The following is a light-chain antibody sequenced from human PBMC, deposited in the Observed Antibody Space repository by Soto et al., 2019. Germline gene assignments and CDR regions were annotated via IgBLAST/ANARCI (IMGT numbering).Light chain of an antibody. J-gene: IGLJ1*01. Sequence: QSALTQPPSASGSPGQSVTISCSGTSSDVGGYNYVSWFQQHPGKAPKLMIYEVTKRPSGVPDRFSGSKSGNTASLTVSGLQAEDEVEYYCSSYVGSNNFVFGTGTKVTVL. CDR3: SSYVGSNNFV. CDR1: SSDVGGYNY. V-gene: IGLV2-8*01. CDR2: EVT.